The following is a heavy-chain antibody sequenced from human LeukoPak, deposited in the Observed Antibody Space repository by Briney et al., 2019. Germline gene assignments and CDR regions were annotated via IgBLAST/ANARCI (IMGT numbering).Heavy chain of an antibody. CDR3: ARKGAYCSGGSCYLKNFDY. CDR2: MNPNSGNT. J-gene: IGHJ4*02. V-gene: IGHV1-8*01. Sequence: ASVKVSCKASGYTFTSYDINWVRQATGQGLEWMGWMNPNSGNTGYAQKFQGRVTMTRNTSISTAYMELSSLRAEDTAVYYCARKGAYCSGGSCYLKNFDYWGQGTLVTVSS. CDR1: GYTFTSYD. D-gene: IGHD2-15*01.